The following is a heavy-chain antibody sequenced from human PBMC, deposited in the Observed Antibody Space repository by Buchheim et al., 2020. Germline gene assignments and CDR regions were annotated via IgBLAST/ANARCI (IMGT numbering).Heavy chain of an antibody. CDR3: ARGPYYDFWSGYYDY. CDR1: GGSISSYY. V-gene: IGHV4-59*01. J-gene: IGHJ4*02. D-gene: IGHD3-3*01. CDR2: IYYSGST. Sequence: VQLQESGPGLVKPSETLSLTCTVSGGSISSYYWSWIRQPPGKGLEWIGYIYYSGSTNYNPSLKSRVTISVDTSKNQFSLKLSSVTAADTAVYYCARGPYYDFWSGYYDYWGQGTL.